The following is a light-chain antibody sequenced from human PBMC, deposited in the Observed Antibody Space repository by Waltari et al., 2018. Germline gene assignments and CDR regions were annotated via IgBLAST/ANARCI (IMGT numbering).Light chain of an antibody. CDR3: QQYFSTPWT. CDR2: WAY. V-gene: IGKV4-1*01. Sequence: IVVTQSPDSLAVSLGERVTINCRSNQSLLYDSNNRNYVAWYQQKPGQPPRPLIYWAYMRQSGVPDRFPGSGSGTDFTLTISSLQAEDVAVYYCQQYFSTPWTFGHETAVEIK. CDR1: QSLLYDSNNRNY. J-gene: IGKJ1*01.